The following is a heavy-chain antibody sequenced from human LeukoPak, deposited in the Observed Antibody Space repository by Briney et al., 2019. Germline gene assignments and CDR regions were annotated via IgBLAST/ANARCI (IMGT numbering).Heavy chain of an antibody. CDR1: GGSISSYY. CDR2: IYTSGST. Sequence: SETLSLTCTVSGGSISSYYWSWIRQPPGKGLEWIGYIYTSGSTNYNPSLKSRVTISVDTSKNQFSLKLSSVPAADTAVYYCARQVVVAANLNWFDPWGQGTLVTVSS. D-gene: IGHD2-15*01. V-gene: IGHV4-4*09. J-gene: IGHJ5*02. CDR3: ARQVVVAANLNWFDP.